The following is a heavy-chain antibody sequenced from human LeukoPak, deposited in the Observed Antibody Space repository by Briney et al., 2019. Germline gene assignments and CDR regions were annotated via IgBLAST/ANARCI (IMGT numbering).Heavy chain of an antibody. CDR2: ISGSGTGT. CDR1: VFTFSTYA. Sequence: GGSLRLSCAASVFTFSTYAMNWVRQAPGEGLEWASVISGSGTGTYYADSVKGRFTISRDNSNNTLHLQMNSLRAEDTALYYCAKGRGYCSVASCAATAFDLWGQGTMVTVSS. D-gene: IGHD2-15*01. CDR3: AKGRGYCSVASCAATAFDL. J-gene: IGHJ3*01. V-gene: IGHV3-23*01.